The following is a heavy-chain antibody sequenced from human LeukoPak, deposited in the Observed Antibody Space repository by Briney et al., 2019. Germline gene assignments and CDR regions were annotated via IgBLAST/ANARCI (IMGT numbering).Heavy chain of an antibody. CDR2: IVADGRTT. CDR3: ARGLSGYSSSLGY. CDR1: GFTFSSYW. V-gene: IGHV3-74*01. Sequence: GSLRLSCAASGFTFSSYWMHWVRQAPGKGLVWVSRIVADGRTTTYADSVKGRFTISRDNAKNTLYLQMNSLRGEDTGVYYCARGLSGYSSSLGYWGQGTLVIVSS. J-gene: IGHJ4*02. D-gene: IGHD6-6*01.